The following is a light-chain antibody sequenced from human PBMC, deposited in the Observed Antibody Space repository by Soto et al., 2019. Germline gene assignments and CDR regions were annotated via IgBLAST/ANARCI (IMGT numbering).Light chain of an antibody. CDR1: SSDVGSYNL. V-gene: IGLV2-23*03. CDR2: EGS. CDR3: CSYAGNSTFV. Sequence: QSALTQPASVSGSPGQSITISCTGTSSDVGSYNLVSWYQQHPGKAPQLMIYEGSKRPSGVSNHFSGSKSGNTASLTISGLQAEDEADYYCCSYAGNSTFVFGTGTKLTVL. J-gene: IGLJ1*01.